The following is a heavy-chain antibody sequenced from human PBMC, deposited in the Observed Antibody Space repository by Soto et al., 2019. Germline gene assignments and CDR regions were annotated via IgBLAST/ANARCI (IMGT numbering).Heavy chain of an antibody. CDR3: AREGQAPYYYYGLDV. J-gene: IGHJ6*02. CDR2: ISGYNGNT. CDR1: GYTFTYYR. Sequence: QVQVVQSGDEVKKPGASVKVSSKAAGYTFTYYRFSWVRQAPGQGLEWMGWISGYNGNTKYAEKFQGRVTMTTDTSTSTAHMERRSLRSDVTAVYYCAREGQAPYYYYGLDVWGQGTAVTVSS. V-gene: IGHV1-18*01.